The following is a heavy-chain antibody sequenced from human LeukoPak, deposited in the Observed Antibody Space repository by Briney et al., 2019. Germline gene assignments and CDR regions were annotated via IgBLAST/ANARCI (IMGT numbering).Heavy chain of an antibody. V-gene: IGHV3-21*01. CDR2: ISSSSSYI. D-gene: IGHD2-2*01. J-gene: IGHJ6*02. CDR1: GFTFSSYS. CDR3: ASNPYCSSTSCYGVNYYYYYGMDV. Sequence: GGSLRLSCAASGFTFSSYSMNWVRQATGKGLEWVSSISSSSSYIYYADSVKGRFTISRDNAKNSLYLQMNSLRAEDTAVYYCASNPYCSSTSCYGVNYYYYYGMDVWGQGTTVTVSS.